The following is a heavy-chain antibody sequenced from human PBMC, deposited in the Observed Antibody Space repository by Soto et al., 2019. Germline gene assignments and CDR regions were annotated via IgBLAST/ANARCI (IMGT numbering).Heavy chain of an antibody. CDR3: ASPHLFCSSTSCYDY. CDR2: ISGSGGGT. J-gene: IGHJ4*02. V-gene: IGHV3-23*01. Sequence: GGSLRLSCAASGFTFSSYAMSWVRQAPGKGLEWVSVISGSGGGTFYADSVKGRFTISRDNSKNTLFLQTNNLRAEDTAIYYCASPHLFCSSTSCYDYWGQGTLVTVYS. CDR1: GFTFSSYA. D-gene: IGHD2-2*01.